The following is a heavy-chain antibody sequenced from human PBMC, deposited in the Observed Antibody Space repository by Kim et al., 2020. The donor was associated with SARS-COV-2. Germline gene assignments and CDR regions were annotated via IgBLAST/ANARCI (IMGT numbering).Heavy chain of an antibody. Sequence: GGSLRLSCAASGFTFSRYSMNWVRQAPGKGLEWFSSISSSSSYIYYADSVKGRFTISRDNAKKSLYLQMNSLRAEDTAVYYCAREVVATISVAGRGYYYYGMDVWGKGTTVTVSS. D-gene: IGHD5-12*01. V-gene: IGHV3-21*01. CDR3: AREVVATISVAGRGYYYYGMDV. CDR2: ISSSSSYI. J-gene: IGHJ6*04. CDR1: GFTFSRYS.